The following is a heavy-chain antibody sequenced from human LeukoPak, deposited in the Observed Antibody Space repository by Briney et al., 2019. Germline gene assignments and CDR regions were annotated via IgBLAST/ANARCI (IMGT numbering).Heavy chain of an antibody. Sequence: PSETLSLTCTVSGGSISSGDYYWSWIRQPPGKGLEWIGYIYSSGSTNYNPSLKSRVAISIDTSKNQFSLKLTSVTAADTAVYYCARDPVRDFDLWGRGTLVTVSS. V-gene: IGHV4-30-4*01. CDR3: ARDPVRDFDL. CDR2: IYSSGST. J-gene: IGHJ2*01. CDR1: GGSISSGDYY.